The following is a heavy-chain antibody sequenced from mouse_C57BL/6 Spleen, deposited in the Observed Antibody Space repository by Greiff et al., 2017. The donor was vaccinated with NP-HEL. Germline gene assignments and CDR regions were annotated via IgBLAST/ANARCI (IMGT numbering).Heavy chain of an antibody. CDR2: ISYDGSN. V-gene: IGHV3-6*01. CDR3: ARWGGAY. Sequence: DVKLQESGPGLVKPSQSLSLTCSVTGYSITSGYYWNWIRQFPGNKLEWMGYISYDGSNNYNPSLKNRISITRDTSKNQFFLKLNSVTTEDTATYYCARWGGAYWGQGTLVTVSA. CDR1: GYSITSGYY. J-gene: IGHJ3*01.